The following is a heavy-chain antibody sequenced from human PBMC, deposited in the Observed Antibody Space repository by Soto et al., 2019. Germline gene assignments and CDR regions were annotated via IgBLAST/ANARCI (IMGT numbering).Heavy chain of an antibody. CDR2: MNPNSGNT. D-gene: IGHD4-17*01. CDR1: GNTFTSYD. Sequence: QVQLVQSGAEVKKPGASVKVSCKASGNTFTSYDINWVRQATGQGLEYLGWMNPNSGNTANVQKFQGRVTMTWDTSITAAYMELGGLRSEDTAVYFCARGVKYGAYSRWFDPWGQGTLVTVSS. V-gene: IGHV1-8*01. CDR3: ARGVKYGAYSRWFDP. J-gene: IGHJ5*02.